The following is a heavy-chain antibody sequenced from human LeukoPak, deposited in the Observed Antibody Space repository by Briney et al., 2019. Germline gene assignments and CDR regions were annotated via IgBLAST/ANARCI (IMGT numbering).Heavy chain of an antibody. CDR1: GFTFSDYY. Sequence: KPGGSLRLSCAASGFTFSDYYMSWIRQAPGKGLEWVSYIRGSGTTIYYADSVKGRFTITRDNAKNSLYLQMNSLRAEDTAVYYCARGVVVARGAFDIWGQGTMVTVSS. CDR2: IRGSGTTI. D-gene: IGHD2-15*01. CDR3: ARGVVVARGAFDI. V-gene: IGHV3-11*04. J-gene: IGHJ3*02.